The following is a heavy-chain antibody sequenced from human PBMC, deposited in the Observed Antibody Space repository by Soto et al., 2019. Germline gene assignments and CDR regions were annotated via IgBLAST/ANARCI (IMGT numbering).Heavy chain of an antibody. V-gene: IGHV3-30*18. CDR3: AKDSTWKSALSTPFGVGPDY. Sequence: QVQLVESGGGVVQPGRSLRLSCAASGFTFSSYGMHWVRQAPGKGLEWVAVISYDGSNKYYADSVKGRFTISRDNSKNTXYXXMNSLRAEDTAEYYCAKDSTWKSALSTPFGVGPDYWGQGALVTVSS. J-gene: IGHJ4*02. CDR1: GFTFSSYG. CDR2: ISYDGSNK. D-gene: IGHD3-3*01.